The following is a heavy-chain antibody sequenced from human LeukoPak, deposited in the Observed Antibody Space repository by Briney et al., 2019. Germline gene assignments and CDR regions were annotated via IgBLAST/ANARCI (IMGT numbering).Heavy chain of an antibody. Sequence: ASVKVSCKASGFTSTNFAVQWVRQARGQRLEWIGCIIVGSGATKCAQDFQERVTITRDLSTSTLYMELRSLTSEDTAVYYCAADLSNPRMGASYLDSWGQGTLVTVSS. D-gene: IGHD3-16*01. CDR1: GFTSTNFA. V-gene: IGHV1-58*01. CDR3: AADLSNPRMGASYLDS. CDR2: IIVGSGAT. J-gene: IGHJ4*02.